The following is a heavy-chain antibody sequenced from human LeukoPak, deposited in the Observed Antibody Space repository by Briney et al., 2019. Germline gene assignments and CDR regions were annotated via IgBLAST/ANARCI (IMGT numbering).Heavy chain of an antibody. CDR1: GFTFSGYG. Sequence: GRSLRLSCAASGFTFSGYGMRWVRQAPGKGLEWVADISYDGSNKYYADSVKGRFTISRDNSKNTLYLQMNSLRAEDTAVYYCAKYIGLLDYYYYGMDVWGKGTPVTVSS. CDR3: AKYIGLLDYYYYGMDV. V-gene: IGHV3-30*18. J-gene: IGHJ6*04. CDR2: ISYDGSNK. D-gene: IGHD2-8*01.